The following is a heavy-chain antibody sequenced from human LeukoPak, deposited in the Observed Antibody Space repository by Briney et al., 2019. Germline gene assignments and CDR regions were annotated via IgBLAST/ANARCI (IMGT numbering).Heavy chain of an antibody. CDR3: ARDPGAITPYMDV. CDR2: INPNSGGT. D-gene: IGHD2-15*01. Sequence: ASVKVSCKASGYSFIGHYIHWVRQAPGQGLEWMGWINPNSGGTDYAQRFQGRVTMTRDTSINTAYMELSRLTYDDTAVYYCARDPGAITPYMDVWGKGTTVTISS. CDR1: GYSFIGHY. J-gene: IGHJ6*03. V-gene: IGHV1-2*02.